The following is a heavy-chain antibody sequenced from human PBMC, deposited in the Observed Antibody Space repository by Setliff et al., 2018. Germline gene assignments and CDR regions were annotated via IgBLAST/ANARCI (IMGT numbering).Heavy chain of an antibody. J-gene: IGHJ5*02. CDR1: GGTFSSYA. CDR2: IIPIFGTA. D-gene: IGHD2-2*01. CDR3: ARDPSLYCSSTSCSPHWFDP. V-gene: IGHV1-69*13. Sequence: SVKVSCKASGGTFSSYAISWVRQAPGQGLEWMGGIIPIFGTANYAQKFQGRVTITADESTSTAYMELSSLRSEDTAVYYCARDPSLYCSSTSCSPHWFDPWGQGTLVT.